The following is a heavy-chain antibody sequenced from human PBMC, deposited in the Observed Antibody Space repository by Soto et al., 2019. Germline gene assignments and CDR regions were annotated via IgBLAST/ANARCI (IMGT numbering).Heavy chain of an antibody. CDR2: ISWDGGST. Sequence: EVQLVESGGVVVQPGGSLRLSCAASGFTFDDYTMHWVRQAPGKGLEWVSLISWDGGSTYYADSVKGRFTISRDNSKNSLYLQMNSLRTEDTALYYCAKDMRCSGWLAFDYWGQGTLVTVSS. D-gene: IGHD6-19*01. J-gene: IGHJ4*02. V-gene: IGHV3-43*01. CDR3: AKDMRCSGWLAFDY. CDR1: GFTFDDYT.